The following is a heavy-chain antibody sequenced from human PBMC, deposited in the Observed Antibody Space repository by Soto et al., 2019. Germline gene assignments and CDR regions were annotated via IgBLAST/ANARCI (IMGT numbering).Heavy chain of an antibody. J-gene: IGHJ5*02. Sequence: SETLSLTCTVSGGSISSFYWSWIRQPPGKGLEWIGYIYYSGSTYYNPSLKSRITISVDTSKNQFSLMLSSVTAADTAVYFCARGDSSGFYYGDWFDPWGQGTLVTVSS. CDR2: IYYSGST. V-gene: IGHV4-59*08. D-gene: IGHD3-22*01. CDR3: ARGDSSGFYYGDWFDP. CDR1: GGSISSFY.